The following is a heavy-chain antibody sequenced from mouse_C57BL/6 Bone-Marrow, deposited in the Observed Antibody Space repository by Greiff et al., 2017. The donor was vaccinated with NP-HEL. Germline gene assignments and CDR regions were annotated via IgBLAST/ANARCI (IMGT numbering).Heavy chain of an antibody. CDR3: ARGGITTVVATNFDY. CDR2: ILPSIGRT. J-gene: IGHJ2*01. Sequence: QVQLQQSGSELRSPGSSVKLSCKDFDSEVFPIAYMSWVRQKPGHGFEWIGGILPSIGRTIYGEKFEDKATLDADTLSNTAYLELNSLTSEDSAIYYCARGGITTVVATNFDYWGQGTTLTVSS. CDR1: DSEVFPIAY. V-gene: IGHV15-2*01. D-gene: IGHD1-1*01.